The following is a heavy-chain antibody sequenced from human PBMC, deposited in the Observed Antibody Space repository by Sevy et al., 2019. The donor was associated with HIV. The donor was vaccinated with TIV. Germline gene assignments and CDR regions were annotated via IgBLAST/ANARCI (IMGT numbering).Heavy chain of an antibody. CDR2: IIPISGPAGPT. J-gene: IGHJ1*01. Sequence: ASVKVSCKSSGDSFSGYTIIWVRQAPGQGLEWMGGIIPISGPAGPTNSAQNFQDRATITADISTQTAYMELGSLRSEDTALYFCAGASSCGGDCYYLQYWGQGTLVTVSS. D-gene: IGHD2-21*02. V-gene: IGHV1-69*06. CDR3: AGASSCGGDCYYLQY. CDR1: GDSFSGYT.